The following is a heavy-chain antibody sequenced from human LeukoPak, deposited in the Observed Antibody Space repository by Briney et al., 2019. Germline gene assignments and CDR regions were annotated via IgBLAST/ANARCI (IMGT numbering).Heavy chain of an antibody. Sequence: ASVKVSCKASGYTFTGYYMHWVRQAPGQGLEWMGWINPNSGGTNYAQKFQGWVTMTRDTSISTAYMELSRLRSDDTAVYYCARDLEQWLEGGDLDYWGQGTLVTVSS. V-gene: IGHV1-2*04. CDR2: INPNSGGT. J-gene: IGHJ4*02. CDR1: GYTFTGYY. D-gene: IGHD6-19*01. CDR3: ARDLEQWLEGGDLDY.